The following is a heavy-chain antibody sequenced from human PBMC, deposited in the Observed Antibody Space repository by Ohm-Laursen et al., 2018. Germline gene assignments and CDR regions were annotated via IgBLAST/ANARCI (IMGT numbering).Heavy chain of an antibody. CDR1: GFTFSNYA. V-gene: IGHV3-23*01. CDR2: ISGSGGST. D-gene: IGHD6-19*01. Sequence: SLRLSCTAPGFTFSNYAMSWVRQAPGKGLEWVSAISGSGGSTYYADFVKGRFTISRDNSKNTLYLQMNSLRAEDTAVYYCAKDSVAGRKYFDYWGQGTLVTVSS. CDR3: AKDSVAGRKYFDY. J-gene: IGHJ4*02.